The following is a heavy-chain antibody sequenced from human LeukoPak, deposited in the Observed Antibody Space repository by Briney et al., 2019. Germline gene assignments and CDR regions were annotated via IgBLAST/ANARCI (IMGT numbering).Heavy chain of an antibody. CDR1: GGSFSGYY. Sequence: SSETLSLTCAVYGGSFSGYYWSWIRQPPGKGLECIGEINHSGSTNYNPSLKSRVTISVDTSKNQFSLKLSSVTAADTAVYYCAREEDYYDSSGYYSNLWGQGTLVTVSS. V-gene: IGHV4-34*01. J-gene: IGHJ5*02. CDR2: INHSGST. CDR3: AREEDYYDSSGYYSNL. D-gene: IGHD3-22*01.